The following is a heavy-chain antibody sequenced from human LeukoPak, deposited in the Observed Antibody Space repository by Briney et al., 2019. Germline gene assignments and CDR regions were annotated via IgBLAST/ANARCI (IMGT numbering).Heavy chain of an antibody. CDR1: GFTFRNAW. Sequence: GGSLRLSCAASGFTFRNAWMSWVRQAPGKGLEWVSIISGSGDTTFYAESVKGRFAISRDNSKNTLYLQMNSLRVEDTAVYYCAKDRGYDFSYGMDVWGQGTTVTVSS. D-gene: IGHD5-12*01. J-gene: IGHJ6*02. CDR2: ISGSGDTT. V-gene: IGHV3-23*01. CDR3: AKDRGYDFSYGMDV.